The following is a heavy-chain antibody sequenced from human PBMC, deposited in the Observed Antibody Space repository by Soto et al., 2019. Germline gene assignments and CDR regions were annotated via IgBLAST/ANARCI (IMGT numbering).Heavy chain of an antibody. V-gene: IGHV4-30-4*01. J-gene: IGHJ5*02. CDR3: AGVVAADTMRFDP. Sequence: QVQLQESGPGLVKPSQTLSLTCTVSGGSISSGEYYWSWIRQPPGKGLELIGYIYYSGSTYYNPSINSGVNTSVATSKNQFCLKLSSVTAADTAVYYCAGVVAADTMRFDPWGQGTLVTVSS. D-gene: IGHD2-2*01. CDR1: GGSISSGEYY. CDR2: IYYSGST.